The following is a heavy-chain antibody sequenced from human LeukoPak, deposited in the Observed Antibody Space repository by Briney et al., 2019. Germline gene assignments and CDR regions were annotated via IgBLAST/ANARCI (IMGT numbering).Heavy chain of an antibody. CDR2: MNPNSGNT. J-gene: IGHJ4*02. CDR3: ARGGGPMTTPKIMSY. V-gene: IGHV1-8*01. CDR1: GYTFSSYD. D-gene: IGHD4-11*01. Sequence: ASVKVSCKASGYTFSSYDINWVRQATGQGLEWMGWMNPNSGNTGYAQKFQGRVTMTRNTSISTAYMELSSLRSEDTAVYYCARGGGPMTTPKIMSYWGQGTLVTVSS.